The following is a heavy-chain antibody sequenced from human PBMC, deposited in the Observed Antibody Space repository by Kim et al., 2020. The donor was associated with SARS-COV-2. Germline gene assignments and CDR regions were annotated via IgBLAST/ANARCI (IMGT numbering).Heavy chain of an antibody. Sequence: KSRVTISVDTSKNKFSLKLSSVTAADTAVYYCARGGSITIFGVVIGAFDIWGQGTMVTVSS. D-gene: IGHD3-3*01. V-gene: IGHV4-31*02. CDR3: ARGGSITIFGVVIGAFDI. J-gene: IGHJ3*02.